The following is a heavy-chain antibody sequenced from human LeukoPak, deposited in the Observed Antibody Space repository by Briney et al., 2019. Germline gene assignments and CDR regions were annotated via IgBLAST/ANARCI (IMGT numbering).Heavy chain of an antibody. CDR2: ISYDAGNK. CDR3: ARVGSSWYGDYYYYMDV. D-gene: IGHD6-13*01. CDR1: GFAFSSYA. J-gene: IGHJ6*03. Sequence: PGRSLRLSCAASGFAFSSYAMHWVRQAPGKGLEWVAVISYDAGNKYYADSVKGRFTISRDNSKNTVYLQMNSLRAEDTAVYYCARVGSSWYGDYYYYMDVWGKGTTVTISS. V-gene: IGHV3-30*04.